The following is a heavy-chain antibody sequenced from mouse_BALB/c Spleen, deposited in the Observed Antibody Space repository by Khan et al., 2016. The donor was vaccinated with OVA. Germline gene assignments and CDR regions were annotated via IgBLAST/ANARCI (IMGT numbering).Heavy chain of an antibody. J-gene: IGHJ1*01. CDR2: IHPSDSET. CDR1: GYSFTSYW. Sequence: QVQLQQPGAELVRPGTSVKLSCKASGYSFTSYWMNWVKQRPGQGLEWIGIIHPSDSETKLNKKFKDKATWTVDKSSSTAYMQRGMPTSEDSAVYYWAGVTRTSYWYFDVWGAGITVTVSS. CDR3: AGVTRTSYWYFDV. V-gene: IGHV1-61*01. D-gene: IGHD2-13*01.